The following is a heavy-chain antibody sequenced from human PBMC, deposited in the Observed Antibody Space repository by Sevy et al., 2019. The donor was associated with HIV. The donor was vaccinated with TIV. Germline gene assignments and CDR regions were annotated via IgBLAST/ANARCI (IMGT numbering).Heavy chain of an antibody. CDR2: IYYNGHI. J-gene: IGHJ4*02. V-gene: IGHV4-59*08. Sequence: SETLSLTCTVSGGSITSLSWNWIRQPPGKGLEWIANIYYNGHINYNPSLKSRVTLSLDTSKNQFSLRLSSVTAADPVMYYCAGENAWGRGYSWGQGTLVTVSS. CDR1: GGSITSLS. D-gene: IGHD1-26*01. CDR3: AGENAWGRGYS.